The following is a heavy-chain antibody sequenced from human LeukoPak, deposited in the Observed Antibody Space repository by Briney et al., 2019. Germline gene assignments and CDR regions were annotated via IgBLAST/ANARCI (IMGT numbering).Heavy chain of an antibody. CDR3: ARTEDVVVPAATGAYYYYYYMDI. CDR1: GGSISSHY. J-gene: IGHJ6*03. D-gene: IGHD2-2*01. CDR2: IYYSGST. V-gene: IGHV4-59*11. Sequence: SETLSLTCTVSGGSISSHYWSWIRQPPGKGLEWIGYIYYSGSTNYNPSLKSRVTISVDTSKNQFSLKLSSVTAADTAVYYCARTEDVVVPAATGAYYYYYYMDIWGKGTTVTVSS.